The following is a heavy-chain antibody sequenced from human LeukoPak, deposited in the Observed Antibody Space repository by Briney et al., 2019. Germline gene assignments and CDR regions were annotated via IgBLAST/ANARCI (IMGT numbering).Heavy chain of an antibody. CDR3: ATGTADYGDYVEGTDY. CDR2: INPNGGST. CDR1: GYTFTSYY. J-gene: IGHJ4*02. Sequence: ASVKVSCKASGYTFTSYYMHWVRRAPGQGLEWMGIINPNGGSTSYAQKFQGRVTMTTDTSTSTVYMELSSLRSEDTAVYYCATGTADYGDYVEGTDYWGQGTLVTVSS. D-gene: IGHD4-17*01. V-gene: IGHV1-46*01.